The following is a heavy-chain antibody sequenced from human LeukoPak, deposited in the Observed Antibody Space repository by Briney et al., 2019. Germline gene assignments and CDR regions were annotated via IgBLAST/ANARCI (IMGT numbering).Heavy chain of an antibody. V-gene: IGHV3-23*01. D-gene: IGHD5-24*01. CDR3: AKEGRSLQTY. Sequence: GGSLRLSCAASGFTFSSYAMSWVRQAPGKGLEWVSAISGSGGSTYYADSVKGRFTISRDNAKNSLYLQMNSLRVEDTAVYYCAKEGRSLQTYWGQGTLVTVSS. J-gene: IGHJ4*02. CDR1: GFTFSSYA. CDR2: ISGSGGST.